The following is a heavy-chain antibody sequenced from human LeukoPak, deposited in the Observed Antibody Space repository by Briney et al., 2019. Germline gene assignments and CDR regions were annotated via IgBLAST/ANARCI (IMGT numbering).Heavy chain of an antibody. D-gene: IGHD5-18*01. CDR1: GFTFGDHA. V-gene: IGHV3-7*03. CDR3: ASGYRTFDY. J-gene: IGHJ4*02. Sequence: GGSLRLSCTASGFTFGDHAMSWVRQAPGKGLEWVANIKQDGSEKYYVDSVKGRFTISRDNANNSLSLQMSSLRAEDTAVYYCASGYRTFDYWGQGTLVTVSS. CDR2: IKQDGSEK.